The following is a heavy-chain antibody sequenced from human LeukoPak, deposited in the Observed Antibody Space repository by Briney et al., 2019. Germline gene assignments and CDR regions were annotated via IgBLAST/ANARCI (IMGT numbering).Heavy chain of an antibody. Sequence: PGGSLRLSCAASGFTVSSNYMSWVRQAPGKGLEWVSYISSSGSTIYYADSVKGRFTISRDNAKNSLYLQMNSLRAEDTAVYYCARFRRLTWFDPWGQGTLVTVSS. V-gene: IGHV3-11*01. J-gene: IGHJ5*02. CDR1: GFTVSSNY. CDR2: ISSSGSTI. CDR3: ARFRRLTWFDP. D-gene: IGHD5-12*01.